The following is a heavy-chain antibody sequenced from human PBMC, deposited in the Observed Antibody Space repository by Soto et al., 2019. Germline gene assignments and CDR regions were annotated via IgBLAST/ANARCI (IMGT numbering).Heavy chain of an antibody. J-gene: IGHJ1*01. CDR1: GGSISSYY. CDR3: ARSSSIAVAGIAEPFQH. CDR2: IYYSGST. D-gene: IGHD6-19*01. Sequence: SETLSLTCTVSGGSISSYYWSWIRQPPGKGLEWIGYIYYSGSTNYNPSLKSRVTISVDTSKNQLSLKLSSVTAADTAVYYCARSSSIAVAGIAEPFQHWGQGTLVTVSS. V-gene: IGHV4-59*08.